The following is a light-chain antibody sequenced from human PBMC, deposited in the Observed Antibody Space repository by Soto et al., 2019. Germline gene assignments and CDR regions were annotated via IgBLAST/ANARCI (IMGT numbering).Light chain of an antibody. J-gene: IGKJ4*01. Sequence: DIQMTQSPSSLSASVGDRVIITCQASQDINNYLNWYQQKPGKAPNLLINDASNLETGVPSRFSGSGSGTDFTLTITSLQPEDIATYYCQQYDNLPLTFGGGTKVEIK. CDR3: QQYDNLPLT. CDR2: DAS. CDR1: QDINNY. V-gene: IGKV1-33*01.